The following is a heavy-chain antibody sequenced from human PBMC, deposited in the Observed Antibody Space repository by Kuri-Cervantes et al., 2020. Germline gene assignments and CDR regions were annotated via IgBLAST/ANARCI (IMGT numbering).Heavy chain of an antibody. J-gene: IGHJ6*02. CDR1: GGSISSYY. Sequence: SETLSLTCTVSGGSISSYYWSWIRQPPGKGLEWIGHIYYSGSTNYNPSLKSRVTIAVDTSKTQFSLNLTSVTAADTAVYYCARGEVTNYYYYGMDVWGQGTTVTVSS. V-gene: IGHV4-59*01. D-gene: IGHD3-3*01. CDR2: IYYSGST. CDR3: ARGEVTNYYYYGMDV.